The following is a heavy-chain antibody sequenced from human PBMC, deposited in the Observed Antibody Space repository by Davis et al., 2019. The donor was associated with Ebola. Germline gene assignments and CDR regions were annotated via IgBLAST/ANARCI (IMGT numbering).Heavy chain of an antibody. CDR2: IYYSGST. V-gene: IGHV4-39*07. Sequence: PSETLSLTCTVSGGSISSYYWGWIRQPPGKGLEWIGSIYYSGSTYYNPSLKSRVTISVDTSKNQFSLKLSSVTAADTAVYYCAKGVTWYFDLWGRGTLVTVSS. J-gene: IGHJ2*01. CDR3: AKGVTWYFDL. D-gene: IGHD4-11*01. CDR1: GGSISSYY.